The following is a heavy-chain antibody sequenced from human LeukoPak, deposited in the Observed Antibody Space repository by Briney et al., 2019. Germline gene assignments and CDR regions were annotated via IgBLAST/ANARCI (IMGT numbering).Heavy chain of an antibody. CDR2: IFYSGRT. D-gene: IGHD6-13*01. V-gene: IGHV4-39*01. J-gene: IGHJ4*01. Sequence: PSETLSLTCTVSGGSISSSSYYWGWIRQPPGKGLEWIGSIFYSGRTYNNPSLKSRVTISVDTSKNQFSLTLSSVTASDTAVYYCARLSLAAENYWGQGTLVTVSS. CDR3: ARLSLAAENY. CDR1: GGSISSSSYY.